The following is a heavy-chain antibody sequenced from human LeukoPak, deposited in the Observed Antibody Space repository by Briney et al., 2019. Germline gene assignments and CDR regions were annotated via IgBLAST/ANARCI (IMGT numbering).Heavy chain of an antibody. CDR2: ISSSSSTI. V-gene: IGHV3-48*01. CDR1: GFTFRSYS. CDR3: ARGRVAAAGTSTLNYYYYGMDV. Sequence: HPGGSLRLSCAASGFTFRSYSMNWVRQAPGKGLEWVSYISSSSSTIYYADSVKGRFTISRDNAKNSLYLQMNRLRAEDTAVYYCARGRVAAAGTSTLNYYYYGMDVWGQGTTVTVSS. D-gene: IGHD6-13*01. J-gene: IGHJ6*02.